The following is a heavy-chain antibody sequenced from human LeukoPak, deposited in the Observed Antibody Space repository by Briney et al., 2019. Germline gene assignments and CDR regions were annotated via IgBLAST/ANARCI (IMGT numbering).Heavy chain of an antibody. D-gene: IGHD6-13*01. Sequence: ASVKVSCKASGVTFSSYTINWVRQAPGQGLEWMGRIFPILGIAISAQKFQGRVKITADISTSTAYMELTSLRSEDTALYYCAKAPAREQLASPLDYWGRGTLVTVSS. CDR1: GVTFSSYT. V-gene: IGHV1-69*02. CDR2: IFPILGIA. CDR3: AKAPAREQLASPLDY. J-gene: IGHJ4*02.